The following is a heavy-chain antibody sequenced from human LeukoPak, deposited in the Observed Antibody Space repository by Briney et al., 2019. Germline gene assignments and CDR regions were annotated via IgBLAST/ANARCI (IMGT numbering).Heavy chain of an antibody. Sequence: GGSLRLSCVASGFTVSTDYMSWVRQAPGKGLEWVSLIYSGGSTYYADSVKGRFTISRDNSKNTLYLQMNSLRAEDTAVYYCARGKGESSPFDHWGQGTLVTVSS. V-gene: IGHV3-66*01. D-gene: IGHD1-26*01. J-gene: IGHJ4*02. CDR2: IYSGGST. CDR1: GFTVSTDY. CDR3: ARGKGESSPFDH.